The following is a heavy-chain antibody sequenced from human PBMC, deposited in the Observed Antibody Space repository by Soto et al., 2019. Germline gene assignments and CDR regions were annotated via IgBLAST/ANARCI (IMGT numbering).Heavy chain of an antibody. V-gene: IGHV1-8*01. J-gene: IGHJ4*02. CDR1: GYTFTSYD. Sequence: ASVKVSCKASGYTFTSYDINWVRQATGQGLEWLGWMNPNSGNTGYAQKVQGRVTMTRNTSISTAYMELSSLRSEDTAVYYCARATTFKNPTLSYWGQGTLVTVSS. CDR2: MNPNSGNT. D-gene: IGHD4-4*01. CDR3: ARATTFKNPTLSY.